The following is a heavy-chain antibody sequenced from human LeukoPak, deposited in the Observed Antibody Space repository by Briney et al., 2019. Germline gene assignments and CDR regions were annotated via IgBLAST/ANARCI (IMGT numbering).Heavy chain of an antibody. V-gene: IGHV3-21*01. J-gene: IGHJ4*02. D-gene: IGHD1-26*01. CDR3: ARKMVGATENYFDY. CDR1: GFTFSSYS. Sequence: GGSLRLSCAASGFTFSSYSMNWVRQAPGKGLEWVSSISSSSSYIYYADSVKGRFTISRDNAKNSQYLQMNSLRAEDTAVYYCARKMVGATENYFDYWGQGTLVTVSS. CDR2: ISSSSSYI.